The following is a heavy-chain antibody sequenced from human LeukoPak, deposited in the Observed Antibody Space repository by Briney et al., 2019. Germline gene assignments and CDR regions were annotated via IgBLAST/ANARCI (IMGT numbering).Heavy chain of an antibody. J-gene: IGHJ4*02. CDR1: GGSFGDYS. D-gene: IGHD3-10*01. CDR3: ARGRFMYYYGSGSYLFDY. Sequence: PSETLSLTCAVYGGSFGDYSWSWIRQPPGKGLEWIGEINHSGSTNYNPSLKSRVTISVDTSKNQFSLKLSSVTAADTAVYYCARGRFMYYYGSGSYLFDYWGQGTLVTVSS. V-gene: IGHV4-34*01. CDR2: INHSGST.